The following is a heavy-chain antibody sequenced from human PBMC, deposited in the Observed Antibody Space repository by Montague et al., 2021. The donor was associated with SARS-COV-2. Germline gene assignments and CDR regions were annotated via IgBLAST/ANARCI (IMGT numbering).Heavy chain of an antibody. Sequence: SLSLSCAASGFTFRNYAMIWVRQAPGKGLEWVSGISGSADITYYADSAKGRFTISRDNSKNTLYLQMSSLRAGDTAVYYCAKDREVATGGLYYFDYWGQGTLVTVSS. CDR2: ISGSADIT. D-gene: IGHD5-24*01. CDR1: GFTFRNYA. V-gene: IGHV3-23*01. J-gene: IGHJ4*02. CDR3: AKDREVATGGLYYFDY.